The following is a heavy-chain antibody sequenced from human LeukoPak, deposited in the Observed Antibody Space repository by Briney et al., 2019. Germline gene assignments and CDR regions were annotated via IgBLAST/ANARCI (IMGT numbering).Heavy chain of an antibody. CDR1: GYTFISYG. V-gene: IGHV1-18*01. J-gene: IGHJ4*02. D-gene: IGHD3-3*01. CDR2: ISAYNGNI. CDR3: ASMSGYYPSYYFDY. Sequence: GASVKVSCKATGYTFISYGINWVRQAPGQGLEWLGWISAYNGNIDYAQELQGRVTLTTDTSTSTAYMEVRSLRSDDTAVYYCASMSGYYPSYYFDYWGQGTLVTVSS.